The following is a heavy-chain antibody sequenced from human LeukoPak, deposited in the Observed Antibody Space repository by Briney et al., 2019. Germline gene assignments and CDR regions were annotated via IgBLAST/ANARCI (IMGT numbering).Heavy chain of an antibody. CDR3: ARGVFVVVVAATKPYYYYYMDV. J-gene: IGHJ6*03. CDR2: INHSGST. Sequence: PSETLSLTCAVYGGSFSGYYWSWIRQPPGKGLEWIGEINHSGSTNYNPSLKSRVTISVDTSKNQFSPKLSSVTAADTAVYYCARGVFVVVVAATKPYYYYYMDVWGKGTTVTVSS. D-gene: IGHD2-15*01. V-gene: IGHV4-34*01. CDR1: GGSFSGYY.